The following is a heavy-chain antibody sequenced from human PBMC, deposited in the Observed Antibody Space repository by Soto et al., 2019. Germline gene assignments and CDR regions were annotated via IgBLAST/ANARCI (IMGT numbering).Heavy chain of an antibody. V-gene: IGHV3-23*01. J-gene: IGHJ4*02. D-gene: IGHD2-15*01. CDR3: AKGGYLGYCSGGSCYYY. CDR1: GFTFSSYA. CDR2: ISGSGGST. Sequence: GGSLRLSCAASGFTFSSYAMSWVRQAPGKGLEWVSAISGSGGSTYYADSVKGRFTISRDNSKNTLYLQMNSLRAEDTAVYYCAKGGYLGYCSGGSCYYYWGQGTLVTVSS.